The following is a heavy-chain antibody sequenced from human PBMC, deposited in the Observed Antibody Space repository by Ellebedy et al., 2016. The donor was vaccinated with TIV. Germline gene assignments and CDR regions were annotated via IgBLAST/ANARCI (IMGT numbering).Heavy chain of an antibody. CDR3: AKADCSGGRCCSDY. D-gene: IGHD2-15*01. V-gene: IGHV3-23*01. CDR1: GFSFSNYG. Sequence: GESLKISXAASGFSFSNYGMSWVRLAPEKGLEWVASIAAGGSIKHVADSVKGRFTISRDNSMDTLSLQMSSLRAEDTAVYYCAKADCSGGRCCSDYWGQGTLVIVSS. J-gene: IGHJ4*02. CDR2: IAAGGSIK.